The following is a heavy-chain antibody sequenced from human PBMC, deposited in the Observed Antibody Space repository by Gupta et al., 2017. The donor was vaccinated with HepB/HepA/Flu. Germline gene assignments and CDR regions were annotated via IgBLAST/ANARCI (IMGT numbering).Heavy chain of an antibody. V-gene: IGHV3-33*01. Sequence: QVQLVESGGGVVQPGRSLTLSCEASGFTFSRSGMHWVRQAPGKGLEWVAMIWDDGSKKYYADSVKGRFTISRDNSKNTLHLQMNSLRAEDTAVYYCASGYCNNGVCYSFDYWGQGTLVTVSS. CDR2: IWDDGSKK. J-gene: IGHJ4*02. CDR3: ASGYCNNGVCYSFDY. D-gene: IGHD2-8*01. CDR1: GFTFSRSG.